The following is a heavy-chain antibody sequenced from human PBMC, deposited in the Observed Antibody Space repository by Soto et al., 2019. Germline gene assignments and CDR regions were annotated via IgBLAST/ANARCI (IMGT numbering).Heavy chain of an antibody. Sequence: QVQLVQSGAEVKKPGSSVKVSCKASGGTFSSYAISWVRQAPGQGLEWMGGIIPIFGTANYAQKFQGGVTITADESTSTAYMELSSLRSEDTAVYYCARSFYGSGNYYYYGMDVWGQGTTVTVSS. V-gene: IGHV1-69*12. CDR2: IIPIFGTA. J-gene: IGHJ6*02. CDR1: GGTFSSYA. CDR3: ARSFYGSGNYYYYGMDV. D-gene: IGHD3-10*01.